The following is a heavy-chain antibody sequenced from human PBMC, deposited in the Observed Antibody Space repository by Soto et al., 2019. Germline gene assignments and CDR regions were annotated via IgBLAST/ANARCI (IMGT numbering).Heavy chain of an antibody. CDR1: GYTFTGYY. J-gene: IGHJ6*02. V-gene: IGHV1-2*02. D-gene: IGHD3-10*01. CDR3: ARVAMVRGVTGYYYGMDV. CDR2: INPNSGGT. Sequence: ASVKVSCKASGYTFTGYYMHWVRQAPGQGLEWMGWINPNSGGTNYAQKFRGRVTMTRDTSISTAYMELSRLRSDDTAVYYCARVAMVRGVTGYYYGMDVWGQGTTVTVSS.